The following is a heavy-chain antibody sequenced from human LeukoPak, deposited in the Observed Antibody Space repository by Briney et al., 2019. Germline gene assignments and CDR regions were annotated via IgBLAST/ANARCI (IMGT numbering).Heavy chain of an antibody. CDR1: GGSISSGGYS. D-gene: IGHD2-15*01. Sequence: SQTLSLTCAVSGGSISSGGYSWSWIRQPPGKGLEWIGYVYYSGSTYYNPSLKGRVTISVDTSKNQFSLKLSSVTAADTAVYYCAREWAYCSGGSCYGSGIWFDPWGQGTLVTVSS. CDR3: AREWAYCSGGSCYGSGIWFDP. J-gene: IGHJ5*02. CDR2: VYYSGST. V-gene: IGHV4-31*11.